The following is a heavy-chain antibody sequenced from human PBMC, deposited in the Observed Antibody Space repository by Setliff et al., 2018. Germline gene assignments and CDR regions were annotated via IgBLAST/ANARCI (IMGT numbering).Heavy chain of an antibody. CDR3: ARMSGFLYMDV. V-gene: IGHV4-59*11. CDR1: GDSMSDHH. J-gene: IGHJ6*03. Sequence: KPSETLSLTCTVSGDSMSDHHWSWVRQSPGKGLDWIGEIYHSGSINYTPSLKSRVTMSVDKSKNQFSLKLTSVTAADTAVYYCARMSGFLYMDVWGKGTPVTVSS. CDR2: IYHSGSI. D-gene: IGHD3-3*01.